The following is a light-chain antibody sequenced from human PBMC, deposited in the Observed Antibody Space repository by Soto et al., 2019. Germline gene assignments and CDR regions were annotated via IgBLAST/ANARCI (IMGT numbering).Light chain of an antibody. Sequence: SYELTQPPSVSVSPGQTARITCSGDTLPKQYAYCFQQKPGHAPMLVIYKDTESPSGSPERFAGSSSGTTVTLAITAVQAEDEAEYYCQSAARSGAYRVFGAGTQLTV. J-gene: IGLJ3*02. CDR1: TLPKQY. CDR2: KDT. V-gene: IGLV3-25*03. CDR3: QSAARSGAYRV.